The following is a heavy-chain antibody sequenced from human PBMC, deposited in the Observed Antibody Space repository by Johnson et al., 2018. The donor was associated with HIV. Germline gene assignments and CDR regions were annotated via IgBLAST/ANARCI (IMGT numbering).Heavy chain of an antibody. CDR3: ARGQLAATVTGAFDI. D-gene: IGHD6-13*01. CDR2: INWNGGST. CDR1: GFTFGDYG. V-gene: IGHV3-20*04. Sequence: MQLVESGGGLVKPGGSLRLSCAASGFTFGDYGMSWVRQAPGKGLEWVSGINWNGGSTGYADSVKGRFTISRDNAKNSLYLQMNSLRAEDTAVYYCARGQLAATVTGAFDIWGQGTMVTVSS. J-gene: IGHJ3*02.